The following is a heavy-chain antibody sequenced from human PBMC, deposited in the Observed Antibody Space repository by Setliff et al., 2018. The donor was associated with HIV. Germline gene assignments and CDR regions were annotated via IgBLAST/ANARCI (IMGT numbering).Heavy chain of an antibody. CDR1: GYTFTSYD. Sequence: ASVKVSCKASGYTFTSYDINWVRQATGRGLEWMGWMNPNSGNTGYAQKLQGRVTMTTDTSTSTAYMELRSLRSDDTAVYYCARGQVFDYWGQGTLVTVSS. V-gene: IGHV1-8*02. CDR2: MNPNSGNT. J-gene: IGHJ4*02. CDR3: ARGQVFDY.